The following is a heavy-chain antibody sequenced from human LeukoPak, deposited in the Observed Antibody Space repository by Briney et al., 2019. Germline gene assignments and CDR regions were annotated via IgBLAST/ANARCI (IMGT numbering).Heavy chain of an antibody. J-gene: IGHJ4*02. D-gene: IGHD3-22*01. CDR2: ISGSGDTT. Sequence: GGSLRLSCAASGFTFNIYAMSWVRQAPGKGLEWVSAISGSGDTTYYADSVKGRFTISRDNSKNTLYLQMNGLRAEDTAVYYCARDQGSNQPDYYDSSGPLFPFDYWGQGTLVTVSS. V-gene: IGHV3-23*01. CDR3: ARDQGSNQPDYYDSSGPLFPFDY. CDR1: GFTFNIYA.